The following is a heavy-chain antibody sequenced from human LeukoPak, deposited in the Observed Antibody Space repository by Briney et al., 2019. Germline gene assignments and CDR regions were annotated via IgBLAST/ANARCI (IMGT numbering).Heavy chain of an antibody. Sequence: VRHAPGXXXVXGSRINSHGSSTSYADSVKRRFTISRDSAKNTLYLQMNSLRAEDTAVYYCARVEGDFWSGSYYFDYWGQGTLVTVSS. J-gene: IGHJ4*02. V-gene: IGHV3-74*01. CDR2: INSHGSST. CDR3: ARVEGDFWSGSYYFDY. D-gene: IGHD3-3*01.